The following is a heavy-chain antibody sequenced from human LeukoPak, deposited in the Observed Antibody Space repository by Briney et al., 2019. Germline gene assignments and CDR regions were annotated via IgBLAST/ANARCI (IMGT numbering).Heavy chain of an antibody. Sequence: GGSLRLSCAASGFTFSSYSMNWVRQAPGKGLEWVSSISGSSSYIYYADSVKGRFTISRDNAKNSLYLQMNSLRAEDTAVYYCARARVVGATALDNWGQGTLVTVSS. J-gene: IGHJ4*02. V-gene: IGHV3-21*01. CDR2: ISGSSSYI. CDR3: ARARVVGATALDN. D-gene: IGHD1-26*01. CDR1: GFTFSSYS.